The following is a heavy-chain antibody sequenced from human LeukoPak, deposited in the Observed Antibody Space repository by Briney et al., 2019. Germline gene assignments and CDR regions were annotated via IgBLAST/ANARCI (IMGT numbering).Heavy chain of an antibody. Sequence: ASVKVSCKASGYTFTSYGISWVRQAPGQGLEWMGWISAYNGNTNYAQKPQGRVTMTTDTSTSTAYMELRSLRSDDTAVYYCARDTDDYYDSSGYLTNIIWGQGTMVTVSS. CDR3: ARDTDDYYDSSGYLTNII. D-gene: IGHD3-22*01. J-gene: IGHJ3*02. CDR2: ISAYNGNT. V-gene: IGHV1-18*01. CDR1: GYTFTSYG.